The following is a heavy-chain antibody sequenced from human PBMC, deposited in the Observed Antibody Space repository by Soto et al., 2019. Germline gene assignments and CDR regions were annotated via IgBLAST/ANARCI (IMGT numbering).Heavy chain of an antibody. J-gene: IGHJ6*02. D-gene: IGHD6-13*01. V-gene: IGHV1-18*01. Sequence: QVQLVQSGAEVKKPGASVKVSCKASGYTFTSYVISWVRQAPGQGLEWMEWISAYNGNTNYAQKFQGRVTMTTDTSTSTAYMELRSLRSDDTAVYYCASYREQLVLYGMDVWGQGTTVTVSS. CDR3: ASYREQLVLYGMDV. CDR1: GYTFTSYV. CDR2: ISAYNGNT.